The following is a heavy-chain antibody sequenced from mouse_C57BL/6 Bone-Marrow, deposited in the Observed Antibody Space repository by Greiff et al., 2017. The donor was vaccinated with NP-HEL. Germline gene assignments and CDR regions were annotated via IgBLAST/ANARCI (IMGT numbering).Heavy chain of an antibody. CDR2: IRNKANGYTT. V-gene: IGHV7-3*01. Sequence: DVTLVESGGGLVQPGGSLSLSCAASGFTFTDYYMSWVRQPPGKALEWLGFIRNKANGYTTEYSASVKGRFTISRDNSQSILYLQMNALRAEDSATYYCASGTYWYFDVWGTGTTVTVSS. D-gene: IGHD2-14*01. CDR3: ASGTYWYFDV. CDR1: GFTFTDYY. J-gene: IGHJ1*03.